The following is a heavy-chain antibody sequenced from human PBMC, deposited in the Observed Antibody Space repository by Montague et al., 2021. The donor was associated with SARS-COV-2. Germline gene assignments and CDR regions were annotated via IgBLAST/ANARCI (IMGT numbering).Heavy chain of an antibody. V-gene: IGHV4-34*01. Sequence: SETLSLTCAVHGGSFSDYYWSWIRQAPGKGLEWIGEINHSGSTNYNPSLKSRVTISVDTSKNQFSLKLSSVTAADTAVYYCARAYITMIVVVSAFDIWGQGTMVTVSS. CDR3: ARAYITMIVVVSAFDI. CDR2: INHSGST. J-gene: IGHJ3*02. D-gene: IGHD3-22*01. CDR1: GGSFSDYY.